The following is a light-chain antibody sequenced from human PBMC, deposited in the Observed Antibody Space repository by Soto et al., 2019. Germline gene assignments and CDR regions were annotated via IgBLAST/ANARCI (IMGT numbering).Light chain of an antibody. CDR3: QQLNTYPIT. CDR2: GAS. CDR1: QGISSF. J-gene: IGKJ5*01. V-gene: IGKV1-9*01. Sequence: DIQLTQSPSFLSASVGDRVTITCRASQGISSFLAWYQQKPPKAPELLIYGASTLQSGVPSRFSGSGSGTEFTLTISSLQPEDFATYYCQQLNTYPITFAQGTRLEIK.